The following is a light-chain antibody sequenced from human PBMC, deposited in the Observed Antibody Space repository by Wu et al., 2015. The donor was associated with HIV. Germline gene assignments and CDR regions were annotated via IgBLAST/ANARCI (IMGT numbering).Light chain of an antibody. Sequence: EIVLTQSPATLSLSPGERATLSCGASQSVSSYLAWYQQKPGQAPRLLIYDASNRATGIPARFSGSGSGTDFTLTISSLEPEDFAVYYCQQRSNFLIFGPGTKVDIK. CDR1: QSVSSY. J-gene: IGKJ3*01. CDR3: QQRSNFLI. CDR2: DAS. V-gene: IGKV3-11*01.